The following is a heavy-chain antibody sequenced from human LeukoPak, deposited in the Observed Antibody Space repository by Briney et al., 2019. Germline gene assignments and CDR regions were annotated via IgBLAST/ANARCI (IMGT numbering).Heavy chain of an antibody. CDR3: ARDTSTSDWYGWFDP. CDR2: INHSGST. V-gene: IGHV4-34*01. D-gene: IGHD6-19*01. CDR1: GGSISGYY. Sequence: SETLSLTCTVSGGSISGYYWSWIRQPPGKGLEWIGEINHSGSTNYNPSLKSRVTISVDTSKNQFSLKLSSVTAADTAVYYCARDTSTSDWYGWFDPWGQGTLVTVSS. J-gene: IGHJ5*02.